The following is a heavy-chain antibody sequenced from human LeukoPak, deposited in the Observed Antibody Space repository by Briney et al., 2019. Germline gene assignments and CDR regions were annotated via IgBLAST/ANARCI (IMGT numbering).Heavy chain of an antibody. CDR2: ISSSGSTI. V-gene: IGHV3-11*01. D-gene: IGHD3-10*01. CDR1: EFIFSDYD. CDR3: ASHPAFGYFDY. Sequence: GGSLRLSCDASEFIFSDYDMSWIRQAPGKGLEWVSYISSSGSTIYYADSVKGRFTISRDNAKNSLYLQMNSLRVEDTAVYYCASHPAFGYFDYWGQGTLVTVSS. J-gene: IGHJ4*02.